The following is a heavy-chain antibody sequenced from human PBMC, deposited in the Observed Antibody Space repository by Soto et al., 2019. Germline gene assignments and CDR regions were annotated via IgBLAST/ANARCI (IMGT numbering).Heavy chain of an antibody. CDR2: IKSKTDGGTT. J-gene: IGHJ4*02. D-gene: IGHD3-9*01. CDR1: GISFSKAW. CDR3: STGSYDTLTGRDY. Sequence: GGSLRLSCAASGISFSKAWMSWARLAPGKGLEWVGQIKSKTDGGTTDYAAPVKGRFTISRDDSKNTMYLQMNSLKTDDTAVYYCSTGSYDTLTGRDYWGQGTLVTVSS. V-gene: IGHV3-15*01.